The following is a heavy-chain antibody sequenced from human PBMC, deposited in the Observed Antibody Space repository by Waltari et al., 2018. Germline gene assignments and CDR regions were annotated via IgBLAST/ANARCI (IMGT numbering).Heavy chain of an antibody. D-gene: IGHD3-9*01. CDR3: AMPYDILTGYYTLDY. CDR1: GYTPPELS. Sequence: QVHLVQSWAEVTKPGASVQVSCKVSGYTPPELSIHRVRQAPGKGLEWMGGFDPEDGETIYAQKFQGRVTMTEDTSTDTAYMELSSLRSEDTAVYYCAMPYDILTGYYTLDYWGQGTLVTVSS. V-gene: IGHV1-24*01. CDR2: FDPEDGET. J-gene: IGHJ4*02.